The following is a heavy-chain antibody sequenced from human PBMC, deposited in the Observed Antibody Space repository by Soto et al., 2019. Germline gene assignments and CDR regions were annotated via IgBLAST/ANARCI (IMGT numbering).Heavy chain of an antibody. CDR1: GFSVNNY. CDR2: MYSGGGT. J-gene: IGHJ4*02. V-gene: IGHV3-53*01. Sequence: LRLSCAASGFSVNNYMSWVRQAPGKGLEWVSVMYSGGGTWYTDSVKGRFTISRDNSKNTLYLQMNSLRAEDTALYYCASAPSALYDYWGQGTLVTVSS. CDR3: ASAPSALYDY. D-gene: IGHD3-16*01.